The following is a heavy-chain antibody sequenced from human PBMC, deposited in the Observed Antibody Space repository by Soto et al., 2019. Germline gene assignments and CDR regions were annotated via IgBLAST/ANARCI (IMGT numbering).Heavy chain of an antibody. CDR3: ARYSGSYWHYLDF. J-gene: IGHJ4*02. CDR2: IYPGDSDT. V-gene: IGHV5-51*01. D-gene: IGHD1-26*01. CDR1: GYSFASHW. Sequence: GESLKISCKGSGYSFASHWVAWVRQMPEKGLEWIGTIYPGDSDTKYSSAFRGHVAISADTSVSTAYLQWRSLEATDSAIYYCARYSGSYWHYLDFWGQGTLVTVSS.